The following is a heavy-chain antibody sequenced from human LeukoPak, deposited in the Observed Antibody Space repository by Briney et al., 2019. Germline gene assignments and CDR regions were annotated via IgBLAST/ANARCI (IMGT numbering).Heavy chain of an antibody. CDR2: IYYSVST. Sequence: SETLSLSCTVSGGSISSSSYSWGWIRQPPGKGLEWIGSIYYSVSTYYNPSHKSRVTISVDTYKNQFSLNLSSVTAADTAVYYCASPIAGNWFDPWGQGTLVTVSS. CDR1: GGSISSSSYS. J-gene: IGHJ5*02. V-gene: IGHV4-39*07. CDR3: ASPIAGNWFDP. D-gene: IGHD6-13*01.